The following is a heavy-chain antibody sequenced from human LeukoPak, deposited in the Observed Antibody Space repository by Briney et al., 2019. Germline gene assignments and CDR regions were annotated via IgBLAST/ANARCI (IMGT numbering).Heavy chain of an antibody. D-gene: IGHD3-22*01. CDR2: IYYSGST. V-gene: IGHV4-39*07. Sequence: SETLSLTCTVSGGSISSSSYYWGWIRQPPGKGLEWIGSIYYSGSTYYNPSLKSRVTISIDTSKNQFSLKLSSVTAADTAVYYCARASKYYYDSSGYSPFDYWGQGTLVTVSS. CDR1: GGSISSSSYY. CDR3: ARASKYYYDSSGYSPFDY. J-gene: IGHJ4*02.